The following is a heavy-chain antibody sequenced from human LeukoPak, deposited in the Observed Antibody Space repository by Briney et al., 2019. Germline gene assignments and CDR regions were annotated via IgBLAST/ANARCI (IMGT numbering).Heavy chain of an antibody. Sequence: KPSETLSLTCTVSGGSIRSPGYYWGWTRQPPGKGLEWIGSMYYSGSSFYNPSLKSRVAISVDTSKNQFSLKLSSVTAADTAVYYCARGLPPPPGVVVMASPLDYWGQGTLVTVSS. CDR1: GGSIRSPGYY. D-gene: IGHD3-22*01. J-gene: IGHJ4*02. CDR3: ARGLPPPPGVVVMASPLDY. V-gene: IGHV4-39*07. CDR2: MYYSGSS.